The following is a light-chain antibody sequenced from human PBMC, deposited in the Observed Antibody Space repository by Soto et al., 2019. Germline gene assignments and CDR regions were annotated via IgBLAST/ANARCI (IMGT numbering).Light chain of an antibody. CDR3: QQYGSSPPYT. V-gene: IGKV3-20*01. CDR1: QSVSNTY. J-gene: IGKJ2*01. CDR2: GSS. Sequence: EVVLTQSPGTLSLSPGERATLSCRASQSVSNTYLAWYQQKPGQSPKLLIFGSSDRATGIPDRFSGSGSGTDFTLTISSLEPEDFAVYDCQQYGSSPPYTVGQGTKLEIK.